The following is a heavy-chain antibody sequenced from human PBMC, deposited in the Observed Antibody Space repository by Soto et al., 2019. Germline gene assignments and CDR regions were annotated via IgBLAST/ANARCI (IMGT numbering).Heavy chain of an antibody. V-gene: IGHV3-30*18. Sequence: PGGSLRLSCAASGFTFSSSGMHWFRQAPGKGLEWVAVTSFDGSSGYYADSVRGRFTISRDNSNNTLYLQMNSLRAEDTAVYYCAKSPPAVAGYFDYWGQGTLVTVPQ. J-gene: IGHJ4*02. CDR2: TSFDGSSG. D-gene: IGHD6-19*01. CDR3: AKSPPAVAGYFDY. CDR1: GFTFSSSG.